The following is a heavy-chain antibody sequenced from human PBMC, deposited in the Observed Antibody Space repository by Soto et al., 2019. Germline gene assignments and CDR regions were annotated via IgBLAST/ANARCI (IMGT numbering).Heavy chain of an antibody. V-gene: IGHV1-18*04. J-gene: IGHJ4*02. CDR3: TRCKTGSNSGFWNGHNSHFDY. CDR2: ISGYNGNT. Sequence: QVHLVQSGAEVKKPGASVKVSCKASGYTFTSHGISWVRQAPGQGLEWVGWISGYNGNTNYAQNFQARVTMTTDTSTSTAYMELRSLRSDDTAVYFCTRCKTGSNSGFWNGHNSHFDYWGQGTLVTVSS. D-gene: IGHD3-3*01. CDR1: GYTFTSHG.